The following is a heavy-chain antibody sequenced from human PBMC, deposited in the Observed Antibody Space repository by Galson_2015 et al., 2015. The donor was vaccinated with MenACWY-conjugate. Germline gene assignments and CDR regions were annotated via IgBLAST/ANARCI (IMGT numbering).Heavy chain of an antibody. CDR2: ISWDGGST. Sequence: SLRLSCAASGFTFDDYTMHWVRQAPGKGLEWVSLISWDGGSTYYADSVKGRFTISRDNSKNSLYLQMNSLRTEDTALYYCAKDRKPYYYYHGMDVWGQGTTVTVSS. CDR1: GFTFDDYT. CDR3: AKDRKPYYYYHGMDV. V-gene: IGHV3-43*01. J-gene: IGHJ6*02.